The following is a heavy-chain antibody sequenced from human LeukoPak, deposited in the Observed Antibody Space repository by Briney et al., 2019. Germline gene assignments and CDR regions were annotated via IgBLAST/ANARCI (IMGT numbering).Heavy chain of an antibody. CDR3: ARDGDFSNYFDY. D-gene: IGHD7-27*01. J-gene: IGHJ4*02. Sequence: ASVKVSCKASGYTFTGCYMHWVRQAPGQGLEWMGWINPNSGGTNYAQKFQGRVTMTRDTSISTAYMELSRLRSDDTAVYYCARDGDFSNYFDYWGQGTLVTVSS. V-gene: IGHV1-2*02. CDR2: INPNSGGT. CDR1: GYTFTGCY.